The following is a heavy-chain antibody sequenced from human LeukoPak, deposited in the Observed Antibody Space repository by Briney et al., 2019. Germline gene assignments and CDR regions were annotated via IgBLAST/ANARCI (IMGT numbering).Heavy chain of an antibody. CDR1: GGSISSYY. D-gene: IGHD6-19*01. J-gene: IGHJ5*02. V-gene: IGHV4-59*08. Sequence: SETLSLTCTVSGGSISSYYWSWIRQPPGKGLEWIGYIYYSGSTNYNPSLKSRVTISVDTSKNQFSLKLSSVTAADTAVYYCASILTKDAVAARGWFDPWGQGTLVTVSS. CDR3: ASILTKDAVAARGWFDP. CDR2: IYYSGST.